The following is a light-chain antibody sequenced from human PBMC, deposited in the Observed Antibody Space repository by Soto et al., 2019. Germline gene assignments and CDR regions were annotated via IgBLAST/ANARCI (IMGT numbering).Light chain of an antibody. CDR3: QQSDIWPRT. Sequence: QGRPILTETTGESATLSCRASQSVSSNLAWYQHKPGQAPRLLIYGASTRATGIPARLSGSGSGTEFTLTISSLQSEDFAVYYCQQSDIWPRTFGQGTKVDIK. J-gene: IGKJ1*01. CDR1: QSVSSN. CDR2: GAS. V-gene: IGKV3-15*01.